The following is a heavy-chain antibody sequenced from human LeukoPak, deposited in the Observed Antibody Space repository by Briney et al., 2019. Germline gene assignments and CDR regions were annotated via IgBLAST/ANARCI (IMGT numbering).Heavy chain of an antibody. CDR3: ARGTETTSFTGHYSFDY. D-gene: IGHD1-1*01. Sequence: SETLSLTCTVSGGSISTFFWTWIRQSAGRGLEWIGRIYTGTTYYNPSLESRATISVDTSNNRFSLKRTSLTAADTAVYYCARGTETTSFTGHYSFDYWGRGSLVTLSS. CDR1: GGSISTFF. J-gene: IGHJ4*02. V-gene: IGHV4-4*07. CDR2: IYTGTT.